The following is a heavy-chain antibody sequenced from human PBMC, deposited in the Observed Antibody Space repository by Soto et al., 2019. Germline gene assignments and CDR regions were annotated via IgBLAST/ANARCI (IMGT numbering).Heavy chain of an antibody. CDR3: ARLYGGLRLFHYYYYGMDV. D-gene: IGHD3-22*01. CDR2: IYYSGST. J-gene: IGHJ6*02. V-gene: IGHV4-59*08. CDR1: GGSISSYY. Sequence: SETLSLTCTVSGGSISSYYWSWLRQPPGKGLEWIGYIYYSGSTNYNPSLKSRVTISVDTSKNQFSLKLSSVTAADTAVYYCARLYGGLRLFHYYYYGMDVWGQGTTVTVSS.